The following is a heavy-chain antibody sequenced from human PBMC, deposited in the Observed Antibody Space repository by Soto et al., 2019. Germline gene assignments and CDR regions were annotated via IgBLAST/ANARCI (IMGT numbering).Heavy chain of an antibody. Sequence: KPSETLSLTCTVSGGSVSSGSYYWSWIRQPPGKGLEWIGYIYYSGSTNYNPSLKSRVTISVDTSKNQFSLKLSSVTAADTAVYYCARALVVPAAIPRMRFDPWGQGTLVTVS. V-gene: IGHV4-61*01. CDR1: GGSVSSGSYY. CDR2: IYYSGST. D-gene: IGHD2-2*02. J-gene: IGHJ5*02. CDR3: ARALVVPAAIPRMRFDP.